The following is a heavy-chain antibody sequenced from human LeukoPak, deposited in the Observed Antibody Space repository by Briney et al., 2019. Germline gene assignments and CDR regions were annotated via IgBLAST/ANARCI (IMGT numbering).Heavy chain of an antibody. D-gene: IGHD1-26*01. CDR2: ISSSSSYI. CDR1: GFTFSSYS. V-gene: IGHV3-21*01. J-gene: IGHJ4*02. Sequence: GGSLRLSCAAPGFTFSSYSMNWVRQAPGKGLEWVSSISSSSSYIYYADTVKGRFTISRDNAKNSLYLQMNSLRAEDTAVYYCARDLVGATGYWGQGTLVTVSS. CDR3: ARDLVGATGY.